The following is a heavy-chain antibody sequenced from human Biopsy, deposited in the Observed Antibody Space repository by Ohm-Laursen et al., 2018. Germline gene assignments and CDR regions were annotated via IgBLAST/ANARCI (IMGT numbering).Heavy chain of an antibody. J-gene: IGHJ6*02. Sequence: SETLSLTCAVYGESFNGYYWSWIRQTPGKGLEWIGEINQSGSTKYNPSLKRRATLSADSSNSQFPLRLTSVTAADTAIYYCARGSGYFKLDVWGQGTTVTVSS. D-gene: IGHD5-12*01. V-gene: IGHV4-34*01. CDR2: INQSGST. CDR3: ARGSGYFKLDV. CDR1: GESFNGYY.